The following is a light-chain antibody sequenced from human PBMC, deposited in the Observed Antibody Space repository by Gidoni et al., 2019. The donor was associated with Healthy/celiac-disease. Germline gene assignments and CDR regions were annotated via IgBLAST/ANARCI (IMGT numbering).Light chain of an antibody. Sequence: SYAPTQPPSVSVAPGQTARITCGGNNIGSKSVHWYQQKPGQAPVLVVYDDSGRPSGIPERFSGSNSGNTATLTISRVEAGEEADYYWQVWDSSSDHPVFGGGTKLTVL. CDR3: QVWDSSSDHPV. CDR2: DDS. CDR1: NIGSKS. J-gene: IGLJ2*01. V-gene: IGLV3-21*02.